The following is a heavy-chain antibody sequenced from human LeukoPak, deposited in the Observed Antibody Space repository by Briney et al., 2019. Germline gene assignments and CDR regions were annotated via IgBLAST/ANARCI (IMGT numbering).Heavy chain of an antibody. D-gene: IGHD1-7*01. CDR3: ARDRQNYGSNWFDP. V-gene: IGHV1-18*01. J-gene: IGHJ5*02. Sequence: ASVKVSCKASGYTFTSYGISWVRQAPGQGLEWMGWISAYNGNTNYAQKLQGRVTMTTDTSTSTAYMELRSLRSDDTAVYYCARDRQNYGSNWFDPWGQGTLVTVSS. CDR1: GYTFTSYG. CDR2: ISAYNGNT.